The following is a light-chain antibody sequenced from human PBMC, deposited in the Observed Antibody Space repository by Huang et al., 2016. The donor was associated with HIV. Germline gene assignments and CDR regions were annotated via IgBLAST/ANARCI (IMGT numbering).Light chain of an antibody. CDR1: QTISTY. J-gene: IGKJ1*01. CDR2: DAA. V-gene: IGKV1-39*01. Sequence: DIQMTQSPSSLSASVGDRVTIPCRASQTISTYLHWYQQKPGKAPKVLISDAATLQSGGPSRFSGSGSGTDFTLTISNLQPEDFATYFCQQSHDIPRTFGQGTKVEIK. CDR3: QQSHDIPRT.